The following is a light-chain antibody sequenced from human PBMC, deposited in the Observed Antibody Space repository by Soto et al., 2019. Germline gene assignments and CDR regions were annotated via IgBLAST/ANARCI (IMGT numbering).Light chain of an antibody. CDR2: GAS. CDR3: QQYNNWPGT. J-gene: IGKJ1*01. V-gene: IGKV3-15*01. CDR1: QSVSSK. Sequence: EIVLTQSPGTLSVSPGERATLSCRASQSVSSKLAWYQQKPGQAPRLLFYGASTVATGIPARFSGSGSETEFTLSISSLQSEDFAFYYCQQYNNWPGTFGQGTKVEIK.